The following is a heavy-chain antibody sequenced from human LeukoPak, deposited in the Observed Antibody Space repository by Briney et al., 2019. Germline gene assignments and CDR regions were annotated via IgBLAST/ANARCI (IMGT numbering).Heavy chain of an antibody. J-gene: IGHJ3*02. CDR3: ARALTFYYSDAFDI. Sequence: GGSLRLSCAASGFTFSSYAMHWVRQAPGKGLEYVSTISSNGGSTYYANSVKGRFTISRDNSKNTLYLQMGSLRDEDMAVYYCARALTFYYSDAFDIWGQGTMVTVSS. CDR1: GFTFSSYA. CDR2: ISSNGGST. D-gene: IGHD3-22*01. V-gene: IGHV3-64*01.